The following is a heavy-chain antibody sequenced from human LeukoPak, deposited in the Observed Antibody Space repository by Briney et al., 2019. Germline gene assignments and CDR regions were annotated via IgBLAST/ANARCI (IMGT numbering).Heavy chain of an antibody. Sequence: GRSLRLSCAASGFTFSSYGMHWVRQAPGKGLEWVAVISYDGSNKYYADSVKGRFTISRDNSKNTLYLQMNSLRAEDTAVYYCARDQPGMDYWGQGTLVTVSS. V-gene: IGHV3-30*19. J-gene: IGHJ4*02. D-gene: IGHD1-26*01. CDR1: GFTFSSYG. CDR3: ARDQPGMDY. CDR2: ISYDGSNK.